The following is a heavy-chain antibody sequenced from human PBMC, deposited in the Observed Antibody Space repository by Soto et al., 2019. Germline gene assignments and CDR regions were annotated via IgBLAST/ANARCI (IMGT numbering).Heavy chain of an antibody. Sequence: EVQLVECGGGLVQPGGSLRLSCEVSGFTLTAYWMSWVRQAPGKGLEWVANIKQDGSDKYYVDSVKGRFTISRDNAKNSLYLQMNSLRVDDTAVYYCVRGGGSYDIWGQGTMVIVSS. CDR1: GFTLTAYW. J-gene: IGHJ3*02. CDR2: IKQDGSDK. V-gene: IGHV3-7*01. CDR3: VRGGGSYDI. D-gene: IGHD2-15*01.